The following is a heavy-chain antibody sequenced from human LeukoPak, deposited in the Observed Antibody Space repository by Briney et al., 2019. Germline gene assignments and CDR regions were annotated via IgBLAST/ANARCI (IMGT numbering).Heavy chain of an antibody. V-gene: IGHV4-38-2*02. CDR3: ARDTSEEYQLLYNWFDP. D-gene: IGHD2-2*02. CDR2: IYHSGST. Sequence: SETLSLTCTVSGYSISSGYYWGWIRRPPGKGLEWIGSIYHSGSTYYNPSLKSRVTISVDTSKNQFSLKLSSVTAADTAVYYCARDTSEEYQLLYNWFDPWGQGTLVTVSS. CDR1: GYSISSGYY. J-gene: IGHJ5*02.